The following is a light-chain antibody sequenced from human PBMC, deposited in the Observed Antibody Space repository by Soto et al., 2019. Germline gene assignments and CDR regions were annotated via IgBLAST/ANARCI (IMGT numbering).Light chain of an antibody. J-gene: IGKJ1*01. CDR3: QQYNSYWT. Sequence: DILLTQSPATLSLSPGERATLSCRASQSVGDYLAWYQQRPGRAPRLLIYGASNRATGIPARFSASGSETDFTLTISSLEPDDFATYYCQQYNSYWTFGQGTKVEIK. V-gene: IGKV3-11*01. CDR1: QSVGDY. CDR2: GAS.